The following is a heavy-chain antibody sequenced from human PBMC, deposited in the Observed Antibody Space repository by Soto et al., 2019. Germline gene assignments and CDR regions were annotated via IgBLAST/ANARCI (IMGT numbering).Heavy chain of an antibody. CDR1: GFTFSSYG. V-gene: IGHV3-33*01. CDR2: IWYDGSNK. Sequence: GGSLRLSCAASGFTFSSYGMHWVRQAPGKGLEWVAVIWYDGSNKYYADSVKGRFTISRDNSKNTLYLQMNSLRAEDTAVYYCARDSLYYYDSSGYYYGAFDYWGQGTLVTVSS. J-gene: IGHJ4*02. D-gene: IGHD3-22*01. CDR3: ARDSLYYYDSSGYYYGAFDY.